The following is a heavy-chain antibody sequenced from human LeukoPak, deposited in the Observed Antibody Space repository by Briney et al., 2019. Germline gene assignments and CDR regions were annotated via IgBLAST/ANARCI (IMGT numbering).Heavy chain of an antibody. Sequence: SETLSLTCTVSGGSFSSYYWSWIRQPPGKGLELIGYMYDSGSTNYNPSLKSRVTISVDTSKNQFSLRLNSVTAADTAVYYCARHGGSYTFDLWGQGVLATVSS. CDR1: GGSFSSYY. CDR2: MYDSGST. D-gene: IGHD1-26*01. CDR3: ARHGGSYTFDL. J-gene: IGHJ4*02. V-gene: IGHV4-59*01.